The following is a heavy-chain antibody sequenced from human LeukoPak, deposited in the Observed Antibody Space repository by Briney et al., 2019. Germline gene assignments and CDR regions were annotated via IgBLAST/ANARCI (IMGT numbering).Heavy chain of an antibody. V-gene: IGHV4-39*07. CDR2: IYYSGST. J-gene: IGHJ4*02. Sequence: SETLSLTCTVSGGSISSSSYYWGWIRQPPGKGLEWIGSIYYSGSTYYNPSLKSRVTISVDTSKNQFSLKLSSVTAADTAVYYCARGVSSRHKTYFDYWGQGTLVTVSS. CDR1: GGSISSSSYY. CDR3: ARGVSSRHKTYFDY.